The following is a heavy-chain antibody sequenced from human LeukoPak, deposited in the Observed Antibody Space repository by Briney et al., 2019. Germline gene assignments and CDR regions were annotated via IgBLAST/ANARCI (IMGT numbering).Heavy chain of an antibody. J-gene: IGHJ4*02. Sequence: ASVTVSCKVSGHSLTELCMHWVRQPPGKGLEWMGGFDTEGGKTKYVQKFQDRVTMTVDTSTDTAYMELRSLRSDDTAVYFCTAYVLSGYQDPPPLVDNWGQGTLVTVSS. V-gene: IGHV1-24*01. CDR2: FDTEGGKT. CDR3: TAYVLSGYQDPPPLVDN. D-gene: IGHD3-9*01. CDR1: GHSLTELC.